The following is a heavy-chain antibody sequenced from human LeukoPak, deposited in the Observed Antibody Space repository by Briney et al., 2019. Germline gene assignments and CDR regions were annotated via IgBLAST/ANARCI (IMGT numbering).Heavy chain of an antibody. J-gene: IGHJ4*02. CDR3: ARDTTTKRAAKSYFDF. V-gene: IGHV1-2*02. Sequence: GASVKVSCKPSGYTFTGYYLHWVRQAPGQGLEWMGWINPNSGGTNYAQNFQGRVTMTRDTSISTAYMELSRLRSDDTAVYYCARDTTTKRAAKSYFDFWGQGTLVTVSS. CDR1: GYTFTGYY. CDR2: INPNSGGT. D-gene: IGHD1-26*01.